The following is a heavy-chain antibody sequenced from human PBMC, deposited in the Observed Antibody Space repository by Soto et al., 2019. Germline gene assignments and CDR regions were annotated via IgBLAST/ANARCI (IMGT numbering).Heavy chain of an antibody. V-gene: IGHV3-30-3*01. CDR1: EFTFSSYA. CDR2: ISYDGANK. J-gene: IGHJ5*02. D-gene: IGHD2-2*02. Sequence: HPTGCLRLSCAASEFTFSSYAMHWVRQAPGKGLEWVAVISYDGANKYYADSVKGRFTISRDNSKNTLYLQMNSLRAEDTAVYYCARPPASCISTYCYKNNWFDPWGLGTLVTVSS. CDR3: ARPPASCISTYCYKNNWFDP.